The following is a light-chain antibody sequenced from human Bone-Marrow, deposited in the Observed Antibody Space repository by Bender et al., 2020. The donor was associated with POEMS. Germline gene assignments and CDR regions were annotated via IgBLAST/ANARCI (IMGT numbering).Light chain of an antibody. CDR2: EVS. Sequence: QSALTQPASVSGSPGQSITISCTGTSGDVGKYDLVSWYQQHPGKAPKVIIFEVSQRPSGVPDRYSGSKSGTTASLTVSGLQPEDEADYYCISHAGRNEFGAFGGGTKLTVL. V-gene: IGLV2-14*02. J-gene: IGLJ2*01. CDR1: SGDVGKYDL. CDR3: ISHAGRNEFGA.